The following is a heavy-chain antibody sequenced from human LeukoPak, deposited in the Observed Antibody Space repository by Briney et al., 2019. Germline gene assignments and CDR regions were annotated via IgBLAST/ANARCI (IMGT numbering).Heavy chain of an antibody. D-gene: IGHD6-19*01. Sequence: GGSLRLSCAASGFTFSSYCMHWVRQAPGKGLEWVAFIRYDGSNKYYADSVKGRFTISRDNSKNTLYLQMNSLRAEDTAVYYCAKARSGWPPAEYFQHWGQGTLVTVSS. J-gene: IGHJ1*01. CDR1: GFTFSSYC. CDR3: AKARSGWPPAEYFQH. V-gene: IGHV3-30*02. CDR2: IRYDGSNK.